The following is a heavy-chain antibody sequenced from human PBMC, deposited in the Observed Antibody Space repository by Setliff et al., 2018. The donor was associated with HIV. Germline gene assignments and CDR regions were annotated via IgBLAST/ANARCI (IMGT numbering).Heavy chain of an antibody. CDR1: GFTFSSYA. Sequence: PGGSLRLSCAASGFTFSSYAMHWVRQAPGKGLEWVAVISYDGSKKYYADSVKGRSTISRDNSKSTLYPQMNSLRAEDTAVYYCARENYDILTGYYDYWGQGALVTVSS. CDR2: ISYDGSKK. J-gene: IGHJ4*02. V-gene: IGHV3-30*04. D-gene: IGHD3-9*01. CDR3: ARENYDILTGYYDY.